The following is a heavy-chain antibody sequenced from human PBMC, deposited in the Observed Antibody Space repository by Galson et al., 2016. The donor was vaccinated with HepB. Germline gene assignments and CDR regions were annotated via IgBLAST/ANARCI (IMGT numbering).Heavy chain of an antibody. D-gene: IGHD1-1*01. V-gene: IGHV5-51*01. CDR2: IFPGDSDT. CDR3: ARHGLNWNDIGIDFAI. J-gene: IGHJ3*02. Sequence: QSGAEVKKPGESLKISCKGSGYSFATNWIAWVRQAPGKGLEWVGLIFPGDSDTRYSPSFQGQVTISADKSISTAYLQRSSLKAADTAMNYCARHGLNWNDIGIDFAIWVQGTTVIVSS. CDR1: GYSFATNW.